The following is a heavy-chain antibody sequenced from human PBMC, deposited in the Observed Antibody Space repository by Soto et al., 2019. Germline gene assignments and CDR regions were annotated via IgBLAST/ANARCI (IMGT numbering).Heavy chain of an antibody. V-gene: IGHV5-10-1*03. J-gene: IGHJ4*02. D-gene: IGHD3-22*01. CDR3: AGLKGGDYYDTNPFYSY. CDR1: GYSFISYW. Sequence: EVQLVQSGAEVKKAGESLRISCKGSGYSFISYWINWVRQMPGKGLEWMGRIDPRDSYTNYSPSFQGHVTISADKSISTAYLQWSSLKASDTAIYYCAGLKGGDYYDTNPFYSYWGQGTLVTVSS. CDR2: IDPRDSYT.